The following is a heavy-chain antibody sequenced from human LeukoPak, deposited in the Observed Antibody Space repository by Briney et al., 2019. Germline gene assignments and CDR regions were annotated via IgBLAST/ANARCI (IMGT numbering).Heavy chain of an antibody. D-gene: IGHD3-22*01. CDR3: AEGGIRDDSSGYYLPHFDY. CDR2: SIPIFGTA. J-gene: IGHJ4*02. Sequence: ASVKVSCKASGGTFSSYAISWVRQAPGQGLEWMGGSIPIFGTANYAQKFQGRVTITTDESTRTAYMELSSLRSEDTAFFFRAEGGIRDDSSGYYLPHFDYWGQGTLVTVSS. CDR1: GGTFSSYA. V-gene: IGHV1-69*05.